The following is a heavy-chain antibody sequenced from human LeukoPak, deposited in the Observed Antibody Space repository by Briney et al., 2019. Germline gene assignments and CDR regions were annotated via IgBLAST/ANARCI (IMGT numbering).Heavy chain of an antibody. CDR3: ARATVITPYGYYGMDV. J-gene: IGHJ6*02. V-gene: IGHV1-18*01. CDR1: GYTFTSYG. CDR2: ISAYNGNT. D-gene: IGHD3-22*01. Sequence: GASVKVSCKASGYTFTSYGISWVRQAPGQGLEWMGWISAYNGNTNYAQKLQGRVTMTTDTSTSTAYMELRSLRSDDTAVYYCARATVITPYGYYGMDVWGQGTTVTVSS.